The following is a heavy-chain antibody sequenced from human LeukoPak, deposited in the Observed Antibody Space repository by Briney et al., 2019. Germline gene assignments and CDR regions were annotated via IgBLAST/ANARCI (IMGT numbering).Heavy chain of an antibody. CDR3: ARGGSATYYYYYYYMDV. CDR2: MNPNSGNT. CDR1: GGTFSSYA. V-gene: IGHV1-8*03. Sequence: ASVKVSCKASGGTFSSYAISWVRQAPGQGLEWMGWMNPNSGNTGYAQKFQGRVTITRNTSISTAYMELSSLRSEDTAVYYCARGGSATYYYYYYYMDVWGKGTTVTVSS. J-gene: IGHJ6*03.